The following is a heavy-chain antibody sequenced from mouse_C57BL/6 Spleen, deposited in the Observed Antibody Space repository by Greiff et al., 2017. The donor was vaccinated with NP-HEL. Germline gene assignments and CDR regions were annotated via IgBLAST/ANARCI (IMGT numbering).Heavy chain of an antibody. D-gene: IGHD6-1*01. CDR3: VLAGGSGISYAMDY. CDR1: GFNIKNTY. J-gene: IGHJ4*01. V-gene: IGHV14-3*01. CDR2: IDPANGNT. Sequence: VHVKQSVAELVRPGASVKLSCTASGFNIKNTYMHWVKQRPEQGLEWIGRIDPANGNTKYAPKFQGKATITADTSSNTAYLQLSSLTSEDTAIYYCVLAGGSGISYAMDYWGQGTSVTVSS.